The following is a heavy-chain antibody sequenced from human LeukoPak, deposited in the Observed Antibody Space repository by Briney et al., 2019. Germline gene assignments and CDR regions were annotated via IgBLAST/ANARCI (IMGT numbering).Heavy chain of an antibody. V-gene: IGHV3-30*02. CDR2: IRYDGSNK. CDR1: GFTFSSYG. Sequence: GGSLRLSCAASGFTFSSYGMHWVRQAPGKGLEWVAFIRYDGSNKYYADSVKGRFTISRDNSKNTLYLQMNSLRAEDTAVYYCAKAEDSQIWVDYWGQGTLVTVSS. CDR3: AKAEDSQIWVDY. D-gene: IGHD6-6*01. J-gene: IGHJ4*02.